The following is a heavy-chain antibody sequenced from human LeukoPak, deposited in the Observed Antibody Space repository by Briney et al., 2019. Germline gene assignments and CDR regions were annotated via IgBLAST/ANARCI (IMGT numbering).Heavy chain of an antibody. CDR3: SREGGGGGYYYYYYMDV. CDR2: IIPIFGTA. Sequence: ASVKVSCKASGGTFSSYDISWVRQAPGQGLEWMGGIIPIFGTANYAQKFQGRVTITTDESTSTAYMELSSLRSDDTAVYYCSREGGGGGYYYYYYMDVWGRGTTVTVSS. V-gene: IGHV1-69*05. J-gene: IGHJ6*03. D-gene: IGHD4-23*01. CDR1: GGTFSSYD.